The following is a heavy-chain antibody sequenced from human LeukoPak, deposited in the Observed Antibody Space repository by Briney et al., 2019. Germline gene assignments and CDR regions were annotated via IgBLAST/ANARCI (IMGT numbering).Heavy chain of an antibody. Sequence: ASVKVSCKASVYSFTRGYLHWVRQAPGQGLEWMGIINPSDDTTTHAQKFQGRVTMTSDTSTSTVYMELSSLRSEDTAVYYCARDLRHHSGIAVSPFDYWGQGTLVTVSS. J-gene: IGHJ4*02. V-gene: IGHV1-46*01. CDR1: VYSFTRGY. CDR3: ARDLRHHSGIAVSPFDY. CDR2: INPSDDTT. D-gene: IGHD6-19*01.